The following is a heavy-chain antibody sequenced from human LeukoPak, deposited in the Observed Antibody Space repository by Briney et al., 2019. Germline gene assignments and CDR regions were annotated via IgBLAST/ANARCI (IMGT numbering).Heavy chain of an antibody. V-gene: IGHV3-48*01. CDR2: ISSSSSTI. J-gene: IGHJ6*02. D-gene: IGHD3-10*02. Sequence: PGGSLRLSCAASGFTFSGYSMNWVRQAPGKGLEWVSYISSSSSTIYYADSVKGRFTISRDNSKNTLDLQMNSLKAEDTAIYYCAKDVRPGGGGMDVWGQGTTVTVSS. CDR3: AKDVRPGGGGMDV. CDR1: GFTFSGYS.